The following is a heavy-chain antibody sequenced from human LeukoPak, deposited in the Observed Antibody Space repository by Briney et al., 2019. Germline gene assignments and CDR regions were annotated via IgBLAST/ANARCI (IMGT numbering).Heavy chain of an antibody. Sequence: PGGSLRLSCAASGFSFSNYWMSWVRQAPGKGLEWVANIKEDGSEKYYVDSVKGRFTISRDNSKNTLYLQMNSLRAEDTAVYYCAKEWGTSWGQGTLVTVSS. CDR3: AKEWGTS. V-gene: IGHV3-7*03. J-gene: IGHJ5*02. CDR2: IKEDGSEK. CDR1: GFSFSNYW. D-gene: IGHD3-16*01.